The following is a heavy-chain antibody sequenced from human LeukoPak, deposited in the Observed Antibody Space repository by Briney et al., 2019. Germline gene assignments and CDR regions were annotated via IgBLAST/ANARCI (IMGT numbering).Heavy chain of an antibody. V-gene: IGHV1-2*02. CDR2: INPNSGGT. D-gene: IGHD2-2*02. CDR3: ARGLAISYQLLYEMTAPFDY. CDR1: GCTFTGYY. Sequence: ASVKVSCKASGCTFTGYYMHWVRQAPGQGLEWMGWINPNSGGTNYAQKFQGRVTMTRDTSIGTAYMELSRLRSDDTAVYYCARGLAISYQLLYEMTAPFDYWGQGTLVTVSS. J-gene: IGHJ4*02.